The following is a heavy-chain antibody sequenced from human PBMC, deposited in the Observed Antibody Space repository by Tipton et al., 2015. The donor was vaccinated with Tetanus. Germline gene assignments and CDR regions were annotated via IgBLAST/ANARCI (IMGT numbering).Heavy chain of an antibody. Sequence: TLSLTCSVSGGSISSYYWTWIRQPPGRGLEWIGFVHYSGRTNYSPSLRSRVSLSVDTSKNQFSLNLSSVTAADTAVYYCAAQIIPTDRGGWFDPWGQGTLVTVSS. V-gene: IGHV4-59*01. CDR2: VHYSGRT. CDR3: AAQIIPTDRGGWFDP. J-gene: IGHJ5*02. D-gene: IGHD3-3*01. CDR1: GGSISSYY.